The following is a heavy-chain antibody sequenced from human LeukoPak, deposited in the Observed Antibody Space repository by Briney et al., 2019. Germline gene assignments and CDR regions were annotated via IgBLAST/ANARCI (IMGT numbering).Heavy chain of an antibody. V-gene: IGHV4-38-2*02. CDR2: IYHSGST. CDR1: GYSISSGYY. Sequence: PETLSLTCTVSGYSISSGYYWGWIRQPPGKGLEWIGSIYHSGSTYYNPSLKSRVTISLDTSKNQFSLKLISVTAADTALYYCAREGPHGSGIYYNPLDYWGQGALVIVSS. J-gene: IGHJ4*02. D-gene: IGHD3-10*01. CDR3: AREGPHGSGIYYNPLDY.